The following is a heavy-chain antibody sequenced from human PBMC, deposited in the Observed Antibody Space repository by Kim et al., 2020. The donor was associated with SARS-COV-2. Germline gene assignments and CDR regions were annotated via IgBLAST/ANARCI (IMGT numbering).Heavy chain of an antibody. CDR1: GGTFSSYA. CDR2: IIPIFGTA. V-gene: IGHV1-69*06. D-gene: IGHD3-10*01. J-gene: IGHJ6*02. Sequence: SVKVSCKASGGTFSSYAISWVRQAPGQGLEWMGGIIPIFGTANYAQKFQGRVTITADKSTSTAYMELSSLRSEDTAVYYCARVGMVRTQSSVYYGMDVWGQGTTVTVSS. CDR3: ARVGMVRTQSSVYYGMDV.